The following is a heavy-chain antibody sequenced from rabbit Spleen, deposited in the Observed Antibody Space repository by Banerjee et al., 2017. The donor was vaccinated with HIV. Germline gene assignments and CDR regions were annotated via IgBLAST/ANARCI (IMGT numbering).Heavy chain of an antibody. Sequence: QSLEESGGDLVKPGASLTLTCTASGFSFSSAYDMCWVRLAPGKGLEWIACIYLGASGSTYYATWAKGRFTISRTSSTTVTLQMTSLTAADTATYFCARDLVAVIGWNFNLWGQGTLVTVS. CDR2: IYLGASGST. D-gene: IGHD1-1*01. V-gene: IGHV1S40*01. CDR1: GFSFSSAYD. J-gene: IGHJ4*01. CDR3: ARDLVAVIGWNFNL.